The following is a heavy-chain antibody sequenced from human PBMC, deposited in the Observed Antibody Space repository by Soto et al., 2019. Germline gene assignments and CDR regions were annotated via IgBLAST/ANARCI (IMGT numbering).Heavy chain of an antibody. D-gene: IGHD3-22*01. CDR3: ASKLGQLEVITPGHYYYGMDV. Sequence: GASVKVSCKASGGTFSSYAISWVRQAPGQGLEWMGGIIPIFGTANYAQKFQGRVTITADESTSTAYMELSSLRSEDTAVYYCASKLGQLEVITPGHYYYGMDVWGQGTTVTVSS. CDR2: IIPIFGTA. J-gene: IGHJ6*02. V-gene: IGHV1-69*13. CDR1: GGTFSSYA.